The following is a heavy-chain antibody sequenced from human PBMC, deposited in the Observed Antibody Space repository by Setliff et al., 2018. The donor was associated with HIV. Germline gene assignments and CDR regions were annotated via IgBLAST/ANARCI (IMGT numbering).Heavy chain of an antibody. J-gene: IGHJ4*02. CDR3: ARDRAEADVGGGVRGPTYFCDY. Sequence: SVKVSCKASGDAFTDYYIHWVRQAPGQGLEWMGGIIPVFGSAHYAQKFQDRITITTDESTSSVFVELSNLRPDDTAIYYCARDRAEADVGGGVRGPTYFCDYWGQGTLVTVSS. V-gene: IGHV1-69*05. CDR2: IIPVFGSA. CDR1: GDAFTDYY. D-gene: IGHD3-16*01.